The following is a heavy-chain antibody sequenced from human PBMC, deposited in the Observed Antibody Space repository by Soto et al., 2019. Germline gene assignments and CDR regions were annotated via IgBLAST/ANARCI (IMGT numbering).Heavy chain of an antibody. CDR1: GFTFSSYA. Sequence: EVPLLESGGGLVQPGGSLRLSCAASGFTFSSYAMSWVRQTPGKGLEWVSAISGSAGSTSYADSVKGRFTISRDNSKNTLFLKMNSLRAEDTAIYYCAKGRSNYYGSVSSQYWGQGTLVTVSS. CDR3: AKGRSNYYGSVSSQY. CDR2: ISGSAGST. D-gene: IGHD3-10*01. J-gene: IGHJ4*02. V-gene: IGHV3-23*01.